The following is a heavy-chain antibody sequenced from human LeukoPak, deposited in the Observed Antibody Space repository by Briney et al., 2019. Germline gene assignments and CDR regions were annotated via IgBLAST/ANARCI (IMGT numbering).Heavy chain of an antibody. CDR1: GYTFTDYY. D-gene: IGHD3-22*01. J-gene: IGHJ4*02. CDR3: ANLHYYDRSGYYILDY. V-gene: IGHV1-69-2*01. Sequence: ASVKVPCKASGYTFTDYYMQWVQQAPGKGVEWMGLVYPEDGEAIYAEKFQGRVTITADTSTDTAYMELSSLRSEDTAVYYCANLHYYDRSGYYILDYWGQGTLVTVSS. CDR2: VYPEDGEA.